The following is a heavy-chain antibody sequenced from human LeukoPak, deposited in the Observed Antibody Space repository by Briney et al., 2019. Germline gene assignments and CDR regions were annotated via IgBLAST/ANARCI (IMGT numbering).Heavy chain of an antibody. Sequence: SETLTLTCSASGDNLIYYRYNWGWNGPPPGKGLEWIGSFSYTGSTFYNPSLKSRVTISVDTSKNQFSLKLNSLTAADTAVYFCARRDHMDVWGKGTTVTVSS. CDR1: GDNLIYYRYN. V-gene: IGHV4-39*01. CDR3: ARRDHMDV. J-gene: IGHJ6*03. CDR2: FSYTGST.